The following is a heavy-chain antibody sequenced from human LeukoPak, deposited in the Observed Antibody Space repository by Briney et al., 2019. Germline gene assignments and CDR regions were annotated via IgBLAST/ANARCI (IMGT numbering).Heavy chain of an antibody. CDR3: ARSFYYDTLTGYYFFDY. V-gene: IGHV3-21*01. Sequence: PGGSLRLSCAASGFTFSSYSMNWVRQAPGKGLEWVSSISSSSSYIYYADSVKGRFTISRDNAENSLYLQMNSLRAEDTAVYYCARSFYYDTLTGYYFFDYWGQGTLVTVSS. J-gene: IGHJ4*02. CDR1: GFTFSSYS. CDR2: ISSSSSYI. D-gene: IGHD3-9*01.